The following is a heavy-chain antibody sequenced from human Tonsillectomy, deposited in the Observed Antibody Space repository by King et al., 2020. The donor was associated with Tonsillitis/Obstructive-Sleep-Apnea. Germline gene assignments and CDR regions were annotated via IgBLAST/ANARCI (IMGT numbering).Heavy chain of an antibody. V-gene: IGHV3-33*01. CDR1: GFTFRTYG. CDR2: VWYDGSNK. CDR3: ARDRVTSADYYYFYGLGG. D-gene: IGHD4-23*01. Sequence: VQLVESGGGVVQPGMSLTLSCAASGFTFRTYGMHWVRQAPGKGLEWVAVVWYDGSNKYYADSVKGRFTISRDNSKNTLYLQMNSLRAEDTALYYCARDRVTSADYYYFYGLGGWGQGTTVTVSS. J-gene: IGHJ6*02.